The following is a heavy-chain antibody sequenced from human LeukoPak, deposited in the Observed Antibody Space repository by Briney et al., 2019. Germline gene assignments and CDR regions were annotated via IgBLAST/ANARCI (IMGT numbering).Heavy chain of an antibody. Sequence: GGSLRLSCAASGFTVSSNYMSWVRQAPGKGLEWVSIIYSGGSTYYADSVKGRFTISRDNSKNTLYLQMNSLRAEDTAVCYCARDRPFGGVLDFDYWGQGTLVTVSS. CDR3: ARDRPFGGVLDFDY. V-gene: IGHV3-66*01. CDR2: IYSGGST. J-gene: IGHJ4*02. CDR1: GFTVSSNY. D-gene: IGHD3-16*01.